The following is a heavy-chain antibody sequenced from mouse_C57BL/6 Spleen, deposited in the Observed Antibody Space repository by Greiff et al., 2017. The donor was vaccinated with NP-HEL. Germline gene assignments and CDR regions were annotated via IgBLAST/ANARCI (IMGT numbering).Heavy chain of an antibody. CDR2: INPYNGGT. Sequence: VQLQQSGPVLVKPGASVKMSCKASGYTFPDYYMNWVKQSHGKSLEWIGVINPYNGGTSYNQKFKGKATLTVDKSSSTAYMELNSLTSEDSAVYYCARGAITTYYFDYWGQGTTLTVSS. D-gene: IGHD2-4*01. CDR1: GYTFPDYY. J-gene: IGHJ2*01. V-gene: IGHV1-19*01. CDR3: ARGAITTYYFDY.